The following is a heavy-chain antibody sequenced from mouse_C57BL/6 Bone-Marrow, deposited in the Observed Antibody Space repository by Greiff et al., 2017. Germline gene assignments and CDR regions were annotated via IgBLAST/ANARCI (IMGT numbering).Heavy chain of an antibody. CDR1: GYTFTGYW. CDR3: ARSGYDYDPAWFAY. D-gene: IGHD2-4*01. Sequence: QVQLQQSGAELMKPGASVKLSCKATGYTFTGYWIEWVKQRPGHGLEWIGEILPGSGSTNYNEKFTGKATFTADTSSNTAYMPLSSLTTEDSAISYCARSGYDYDPAWFAYWGQGTLVTVSA. V-gene: IGHV1-9*01. J-gene: IGHJ3*01. CDR2: ILPGSGST.